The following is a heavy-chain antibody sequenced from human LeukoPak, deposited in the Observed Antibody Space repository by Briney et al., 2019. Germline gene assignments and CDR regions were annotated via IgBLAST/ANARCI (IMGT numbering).Heavy chain of an antibody. Sequence: GGSLRLSCAASGFTFSGSWMHWVRQAPGKGLAWVSRIKGDGIETNYADSVKGRFTVSRDNAKNTLFLQMNSLRAEDTAVYFCARGVVLGSGSCASWGQGTLVTVSS. CDR1: GFTFSGSW. CDR2: IKGDGIET. CDR3: ARGVVLGSGSCAS. J-gene: IGHJ4*02. V-gene: IGHV3-74*01. D-gene: IGHD3-10*01.